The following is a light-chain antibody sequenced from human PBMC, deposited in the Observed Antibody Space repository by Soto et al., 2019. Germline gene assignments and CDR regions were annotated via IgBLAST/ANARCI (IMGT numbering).Light chain of an antibody. CDR3: QKYNSAPWT. CDR2: GAS. Sequence: EIVMTQSPATLSVSPGERATLSFRASQSVSTNLAWYQQKPGQGPRLLIFGASTRAIGIPARFSGSGSGTDFTLTINGLQPEDVATYYCQKYNSAPWTFGQGTKVDI. J-gene: IGKJ1*01. CDR1: QSVSTN. V-gene: IGKV3-15*01.